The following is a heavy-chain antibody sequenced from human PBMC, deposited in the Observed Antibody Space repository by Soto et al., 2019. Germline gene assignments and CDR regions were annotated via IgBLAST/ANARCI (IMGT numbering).Heavy chain of an antibody. CDR3: ATTSRDIVVVVAPTRHSWIVP. V-gene: IGHV1-24*01. D-gene: IGHD2-15*01. CDR2: FDPEDGET. Sequence: ASVKVSCKVSGYTLTELSMHWVRQAPGKGLEWMGGFDPEDGETIYAQKYQGRVTMTEDTSTDTAYMELSSLRSEDTAVYYCATTSRDIVVVVAPTRHSWIVPRGQGILVTLSS. J-gene: IGHJ5*02. CDR1: GYTLTELS.